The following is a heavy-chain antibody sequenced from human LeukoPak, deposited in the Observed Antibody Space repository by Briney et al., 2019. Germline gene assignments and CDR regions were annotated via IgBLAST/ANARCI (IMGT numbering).Heavy chain of an antibody. J-gene: IGHJ4*02. CDR3: ARSKRSGIYFDY. D-gene: IGHD6-13*01. Sequence: SETLSLICTVSGGPISSYYWSWIRQPPGKGLEWLGYIYYSGSTNYNPSLKSRVTISVDTSKNQFPLTLTSVTAADTAVYYCARSKRSGIYFDYWGQRTLVTVSS. V-gene: IGHV4-59*12. CDR1: GGPISSYY. CDR2: IYYSGST.